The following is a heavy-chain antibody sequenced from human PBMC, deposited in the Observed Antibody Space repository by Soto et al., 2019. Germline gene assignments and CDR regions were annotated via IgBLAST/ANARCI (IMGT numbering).Heavy chain of an antibody. CDR2: IYYSGST. V-gene: IGHV4-30-4*01. Sequence: QVQLQESGPGLVKPSQTLSLTCTVYGGSISSGDYYWSWIRQPPGKGLEWIGYIYYSGSTYYNPSLKSRVTIAVDTSTHQFSLELSSVTAADTAVYYCARRTTGVVPPYYGMDVWGQGTTVTVSS. CDR3: ARRTTGVVPPYYGMDV. CDR1: GGSISSGDYY. D-gene: IGHD1-1*01. J-gene: IGHJ6*02.